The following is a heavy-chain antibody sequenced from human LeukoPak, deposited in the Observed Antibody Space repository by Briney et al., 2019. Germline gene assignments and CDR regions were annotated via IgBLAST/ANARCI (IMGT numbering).Heavy chain of an antibody. CDR2: IYFSGNT. Sequence: SETLSLTCSVTGGSISGSYWSWIRQPPGKGLEWIGYIYFSGNTNYNPSLQSRVTISVDTSKNRFSLQLSSVTATDTAVYYCARHSGYADIWGHGTLVTVSS. CDR1: GGSISGSY. D-gene: IGHD1-1*01. CDR3: ARHSGYADI. J-gene: IGHJ4*01. V-gene: IGHV4-59*08.